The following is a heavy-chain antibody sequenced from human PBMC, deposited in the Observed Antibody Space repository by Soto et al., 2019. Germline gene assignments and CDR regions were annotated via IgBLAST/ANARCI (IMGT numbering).Heavy chain of an antibody. V-gene: IGHV3-23*01. CDR1: GFTFSSYA. J-gene: IGHJ6*02. CDR2: ISGSGGST. Sequence: GGSLRLSCAASGFTFSSYAMSWVRQAPGKGLEWVSAISGSGGSTYYADSVKGRFTISRDNSKNTLYLQMNSLRAEDTAVYYCAKDNVAAMGLYYYYGMDVWGQGTTVTVSS. CDR3: AKDNVAAMGLYYYYGMDV. D-gene: IGHD5-18*01.